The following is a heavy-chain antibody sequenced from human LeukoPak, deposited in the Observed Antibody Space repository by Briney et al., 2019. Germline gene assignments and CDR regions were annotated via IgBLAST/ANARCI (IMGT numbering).Heavy chain of an antibody. Sequence: SETLSLTCTVSGGSISSYYLSWVRQPPGKGLEWIGYIYYSGSTNYNPSLKSRVTISVDTSKNQFSLKLSSVTAADKAMYYCARVRRSPYYYYMDVWGKGTTVTVSS. CDR1: GGSISSYY. CDR2: IYYSGST. J-gene: IGHJ6*03. V-gene: IGHV4-59*01. CDR3: ARVRRSPYYYYMDV. D-gene: IGHD3-16*01.